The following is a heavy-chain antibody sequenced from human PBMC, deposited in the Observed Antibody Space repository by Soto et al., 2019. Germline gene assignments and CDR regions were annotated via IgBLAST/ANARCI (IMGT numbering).Heavy chain of an antibody. Sequence: QVQLQESGPGLVKPSGTLSLTCAVSGGSISSSNWWSWVRQPPGKGLEWIGEIYHSGSTNYNPSLKSLITXXVXKSKTQFSLKLSSVTAADTAVYYCARAAMGGSSWPFDYWGQGTLVTVSS. CDR2: IYHSGST. D-gene: IGHD6-13*01. CDR3: ARAAMGGSSWPFDY. CDR1: GGSISSSNW. J-gene: IGHJ4*02. V-gene: IGHV4-4*02.